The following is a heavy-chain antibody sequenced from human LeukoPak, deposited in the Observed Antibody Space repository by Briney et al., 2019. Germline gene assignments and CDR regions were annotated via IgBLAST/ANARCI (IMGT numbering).Heavy chain of an antibody. Sequence: GGSLRLSCAASGFSVTGHYMSWVRQTPAKGLEWVSIISSGDTTYYADFVKGRSTISRDTAKNTLYLQMDSLGTEDTAVYYCARELVGATPIDVFDIWGQGTVVTVSS. J-gene: IGHJ3*02. D-gene: IGHD1-26*01. CDR2: ISSGDTT. CDR3: ARELVGATPIDVFDI. CDR1: GFSVTGHY. V-gene: IGHV3-53*05.